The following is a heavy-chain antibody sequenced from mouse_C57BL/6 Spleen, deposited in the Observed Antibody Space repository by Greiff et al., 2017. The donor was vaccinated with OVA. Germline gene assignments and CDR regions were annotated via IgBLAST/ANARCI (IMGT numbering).Heavy chain of an antibody. V-gene: IGHV14-2*01. CDR1: GFTFTDYT. Sequence: VQLQQSGAELVKPGASVKLSCTASGFTFTDYTMHWVKQRPEQGLEWIGWIDPEDGDTKYDPKFQDKATLTADTSSNTAYLQLSSLTSEDTAVYYCARSWVEGYFDDWGQGTTVTVSS. J-gene: IGHJ1*01. CDR2: IDPEDGDT. CDR3: ARSWVEGYFDD.